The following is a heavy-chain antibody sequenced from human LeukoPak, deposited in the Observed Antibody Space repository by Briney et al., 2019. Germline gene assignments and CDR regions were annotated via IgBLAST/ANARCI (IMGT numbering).Heavy chain of an antibody. D-gene: IGHD2-2*01. CDR2: INPSGGST. V-gene: IGHV1-46*01. CDR3: ARDTGYCSSTSCRTHYYYYMDV. Sequence: ASVKVSCKASGYTFTNYYMHWVRQAPGQGLEWMGIINPSGGSTSYAQKFQGRGTMTRDTSTSTAYMELSRLRSDDTAVYYCARDTGYCSSTSCRTHYYYYMDVWGKGTTVTISS. CDR1: GYTFTNYY. J-gene: IGHJ6*03.